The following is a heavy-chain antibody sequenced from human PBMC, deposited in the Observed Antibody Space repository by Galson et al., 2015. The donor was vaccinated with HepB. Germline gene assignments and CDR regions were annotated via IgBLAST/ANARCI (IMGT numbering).Heavy chain of an antibody. D-gene: IGHD2-8*01. CDR3: VKTPPVLMVYPNHYYYYGMDV. Sequence: SLRLSCAASGFTFSSYAMHWVRQAPGKGLEYVSAISSNGGSTYYADSVKGRFTISRDNSKNTLYLQMSRLRAEDTAVYYCVKTPPVLMVYPNHYYYYGMDVWGQGTTVTVSS. CDR2: ISSNGGST. J-gene: IGHJ6*02. CDR1: GFTFSSYA. V-gene: IGHV3-64D*06.